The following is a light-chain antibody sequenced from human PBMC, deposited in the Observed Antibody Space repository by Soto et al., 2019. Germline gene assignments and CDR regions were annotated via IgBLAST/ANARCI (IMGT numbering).Light chain of an antibody. V-gene: IGKV2-28*01. CDR3: MQTLQTPFT. J-gene: IGKJ2*01. CDR2: LGS. CDR1: QSLLHSNGYDS. Sequence: EIVMTQSPLSPPVTPGESATISCRSSQSLLHSNGYDSLDWYLQKAGQSPKLLIYLGSHRASGVPDRFSGGGSGTHFTLIISRVEAEDVGVYYCMQTLQTPFTFGQGTTLEIQ.